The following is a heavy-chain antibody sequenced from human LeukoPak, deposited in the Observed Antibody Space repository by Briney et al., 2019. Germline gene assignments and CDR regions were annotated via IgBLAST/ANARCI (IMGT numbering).Heavy chain of an antibody. J-gene: IGHJ4*02. CDR1: GFTFSSYE. D-gene: IGHD1-14*01. V-gene: IGHV3-48*03. Sequence: PGGSLRLSCAASGFTFSSYEMNWVRQAPGKGLEWVSYISSSGSTIYYADSVKGRFTISRDNAKNSLYLQMNSLRAEDTAVYYCAAKEGTRSDFDYWGQGILVTVSS. CDR2: ISSSGSTI. CDR3: AAKEGTRSDFDY.